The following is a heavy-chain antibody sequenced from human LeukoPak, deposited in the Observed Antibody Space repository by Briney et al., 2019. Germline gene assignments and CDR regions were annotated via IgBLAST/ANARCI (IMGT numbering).Heavy chain of an antibody. CDR3: ASSYYA. D-gene: IGHD3-10*01. CDR2: INHSGAT. Sequence: KSSETLSLTCAAYGASFSTFYWSWIRQPPGKGLEWIGEINHSGATSYNPFLKSRVNISVDTSNNQFSLKLTSVTAADSAVYYCASSYYAWGQGALVTVSS. V-gene: IGHV4-34*01. J-gene: IGHJ5*02. CDR1: GASFSTFY.